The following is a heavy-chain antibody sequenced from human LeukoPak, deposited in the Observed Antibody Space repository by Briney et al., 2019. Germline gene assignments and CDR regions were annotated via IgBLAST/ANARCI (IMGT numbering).Heavy chain of an antibody. D-gene: IGHD3-10*01. CDR1: GGSISGYY. CDR2: IYYSGST. J-gene: IGHJ5*02. V-gene: IGHV4-59*12. CDR3: ARDYKGFVRGNWFDP. Sequence: SETLSLTCTVSGGSISGYYWSWIRQPPGKGLEWIGYIYYSGSTNYNPSLKSRVTISVDTSKNQFSLKLSSVTAADTAVYYCARDYKGFVRGNWFDPWGQGTLVTVSS.